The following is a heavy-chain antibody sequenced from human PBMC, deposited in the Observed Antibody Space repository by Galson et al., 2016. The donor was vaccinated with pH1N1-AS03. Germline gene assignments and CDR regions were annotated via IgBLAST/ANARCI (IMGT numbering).Heavy chain of an antibody. CDR1: GYTFLYYW. D-gene: IGHD6-13*01. V-gene: IGHV5-51*01. J-gene: IGHJ5*02. CDR2: ISPGDSDT. Sequence: QSGAEVKEPGESLRISCKASGYTFLYYWIGWVRQMPGKGLEWMGIISPGDSDTRYSPSFQGQVTISADKSISTAYLQWSSLKASDTAIYYCARNGGASGSGDWFDPWGQGTLVTVSS. CDR3: ARNGGASGSGDWFDP.